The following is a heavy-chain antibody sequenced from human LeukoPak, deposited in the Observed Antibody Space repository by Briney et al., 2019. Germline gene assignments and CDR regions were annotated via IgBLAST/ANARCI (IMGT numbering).Heavy chain of an antibody. CDR1: GYTFTSYG. CDR2: ISAYNGNT. V-gene: IGHV1-18*01. D-gene: IGHD2/OR15-2a*01. Sequence: ASVTVSFKASGYTFTSYGISWVRQAPGQGLGGVGLISAYNGNTNYTQKLQGRITMTTDTSTSTAYMELRSLRSDDTAVYYCARGDTYLKLYYFDYWGQGTLVTVSS. J-gene: IGHJ4*02. CDR3: ARGDTYLKLYYFDY.